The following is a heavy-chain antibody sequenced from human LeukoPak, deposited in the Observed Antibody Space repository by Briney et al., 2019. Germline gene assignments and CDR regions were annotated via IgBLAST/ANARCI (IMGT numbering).Heavy chain of an antibody. V-gene: IGHV1-69*06. D-gene: IGHD2-2*02. J-gene: IGHJ4*02. CDR1: GGTFSSYA. CDR2: IIPIFGTA. CDR3: AREGYCSSTSCYMFV. Sequence: ASVKVSCKASGGTFSSYAISWVRQAPGQGLEWMGGIIPIFGTANYAQKFQGRDTITADKSTSTAYMELSSLRSEDTAVYYCAREGYCSSTSCYMFVWGQGTLVTVSS.